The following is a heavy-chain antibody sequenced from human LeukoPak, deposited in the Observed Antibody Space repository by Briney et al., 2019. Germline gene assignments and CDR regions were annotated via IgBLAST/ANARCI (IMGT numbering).Heavy chain of an antibody. CDR3: ARAGTLVRGVIIYFNY. D-gene: IGHD3-10*01. CDR2: INHTGST. CDR1: GGSFSGYY. V-gene: IGHV4-34*01. Sequence: SETLSLTCAVYGGSFSGYYWSWIRQPPGKGLEWIGEINHTGSTNYNPSLNSRVTISVDTSKNQFSLKLSSVTAADTAVYYCARAGTLVRGVIIYFNYWGQGTLVTVSS. J-gene: IGHJ4*02.